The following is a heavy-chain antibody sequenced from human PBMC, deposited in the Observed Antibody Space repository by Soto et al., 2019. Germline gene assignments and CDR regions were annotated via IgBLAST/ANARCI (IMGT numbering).Heavy chain of an antibody. Sequence: QVQLVQSGAEVKKPGSSVKVSCKASGGTFSSYAISWVRQAPGQGLEWMGGMNPNSGNTGYAQKFQGRVTMTRNTSISTAYMELSSLRSEDTAVYYCARQRIVGWFDPWGQGTLVTVSS. CDR3: ARQRIVGWFDP. J-gene: IGHJ5*02. V-gene: IGHV1-8*02. D-gene: IGHD2-21*01. CDR1: GGTFSSYA. CDR2: MNPNSGNT.